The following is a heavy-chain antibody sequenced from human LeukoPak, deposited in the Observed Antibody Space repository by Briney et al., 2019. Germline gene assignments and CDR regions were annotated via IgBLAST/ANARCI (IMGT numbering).Heavy chain of an antibody. Sequence: GGSLRLSCSASGFIFNKYAMYWVRQAPGKGLEYVSAISSNGCSTYYAYSVKGRFTISRDNSKNTLYLQMSSLRAEDTAVFYCVKRGNDYYDSSGNFDLDFWGQGTLVTVSS. CDR1: GFIFNKYA. J-gene: IGHJ4*02. V-gene: IGHV3-64D*06. D-gene: IGHD3-22*01. CDR3: VKRGNDYYDSSGNFDLDF. CDR2: ISSNGCST.